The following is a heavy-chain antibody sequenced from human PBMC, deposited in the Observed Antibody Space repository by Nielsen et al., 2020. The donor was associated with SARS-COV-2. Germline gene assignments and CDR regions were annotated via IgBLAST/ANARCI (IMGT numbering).Heavy chain of an antibody. J-gene: IGHJ3*02. CDR1: GFTFSSYE. CDR2: ISYDGSNK. D-gene: IGHD2/OR15-2a*01. Sequence: GGSLRLSCAASGFTFSSYEMNWVRQAPGKGLEWVAVISYDGSNKYYADSVKGRFTISRDNSKNTLYLQMSSLRSEDTAVYYCARPTFLPVARGSNSFDAFDMWGQGTMVTVSS. CDR3: ARPTFLPVARGSNSFDAFDM. V-gene: IGHV3-30*03.